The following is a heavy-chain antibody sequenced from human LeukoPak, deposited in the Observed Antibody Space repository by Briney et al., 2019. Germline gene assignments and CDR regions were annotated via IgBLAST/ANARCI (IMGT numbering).Heavy chain of an antibody. CDR3: AKYSSSWYERDWFDP. D-gene: IGHD6-13*01. J-gene: IGHJ5*02. CDR2: ISGSGGST. CDR1: GFTFSSYA. V-gene: IGHV3-23*01. Sequence: GGSLRLSCAASGFTFSSYAMSWVRQAPGKGLEWVSAISGSGGSTYYADSVKGRFTISRDNSKNTYLQMNSPRAEDTAVYYCAKYSSSWYERDWFDPWGQGTLVTVSS.